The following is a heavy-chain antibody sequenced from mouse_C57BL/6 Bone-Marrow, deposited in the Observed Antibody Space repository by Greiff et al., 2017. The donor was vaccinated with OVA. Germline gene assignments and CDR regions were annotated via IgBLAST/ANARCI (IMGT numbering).Heavy chain of an antibody. CDR3: TRRGPYYAMDY. CDR2: IDPETGGT. CDR1: GYTFTDYE. V-gene: IGHV1-15*01. J-gene: IGHJ4*01. Sequence: VQLQQSGAELVRPGASVTLSCKASGYTFTDYEMHWVKQTPVHGLEWIGAIDPETGGTAYNQKFKGKAILTADKSSSTAYMELRSLTSEDSAVYYCTRRGPYYAMDYWGQGTSVTVSS.